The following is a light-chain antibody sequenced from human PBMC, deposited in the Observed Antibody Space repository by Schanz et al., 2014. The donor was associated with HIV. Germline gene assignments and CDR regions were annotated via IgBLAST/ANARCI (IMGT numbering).Light chain of an antibody. J-gene: IGLJ2*01. CDR1: SGDVGSYNY. V-gene: IGLV2-14*03. CDR3: CSYTSETVV. Sequence: QSALTQPASVSGSPGQSISISCTGTSGDVGSYNYVSWYQQHPGKAPKLMIYDVSNRPSGVSSRFSGSKSGNTASLTISGLQAEDEADYYCCSYTSETVVFGGGTKLTVL. CDR2: DVS.